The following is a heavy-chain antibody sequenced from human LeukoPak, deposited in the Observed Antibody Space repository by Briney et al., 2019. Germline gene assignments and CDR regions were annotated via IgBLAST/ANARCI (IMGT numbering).Heavy chain of an antibody. CDR3: ARDFRSGYSDAFDI. V-gene: IGHV4-34*01. Sequence: PSETLSLTCAVYGGSFSGYYWSWIRQPPGKGLEWIGEINHSGSTNYNPSLKSRVTISVDTSKNQFSLKLSSVTAADTAVYYCARDFRSGYSDAFDIWGQGTMVTVSS. D-gene: IGHD3-3*01. CDR2: INHSGST. J-gene: IGHJ3*02. CDR1: GGSFSGYY.